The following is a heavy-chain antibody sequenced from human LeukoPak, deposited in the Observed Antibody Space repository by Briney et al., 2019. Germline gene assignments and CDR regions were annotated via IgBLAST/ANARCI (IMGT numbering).Heavy chain of an antibody. D-gene: IGHD3-22*01. Sequence: GGSLRLSCAASGFTVSSNYMSWVRQAPGKGLEWVSVIYSGGSTYYADSVKGRFTISRDNSKNTLYLQMNSLRAEDTAVYYCARDQGSVYHDSSGYPYYYYYMDVWGKGTTVTVSS. CDR3: ARDQGSVYHDSSGYPYYYYYMDV. J-gene: IGHJ6*03. CDR1: GFTVSSNY. CDR2: IYSGGST. V-gene: IGHV3-53*01.